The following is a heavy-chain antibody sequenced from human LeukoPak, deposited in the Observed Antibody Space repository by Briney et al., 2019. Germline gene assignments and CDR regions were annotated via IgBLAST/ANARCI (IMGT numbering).Heavy chain of an antibody. CDR2: ISYDGSNK. CDR3: AKDKGIDY. J-gene: IGHJ4*02. CDR1: GFTFSSYG. D-gene: IGHD3-10*01. V-gene: IGHV3-30*18. Sequence: GGSLRLSCAASGFTFSSYGMHWVRQAPGKGLEWVAVISYDGSNKYYADSVKGRFTISRDNSKNTLYLQMNSLRAEDTAVYYCAKDKGIDYWGQGTLVTVSS.